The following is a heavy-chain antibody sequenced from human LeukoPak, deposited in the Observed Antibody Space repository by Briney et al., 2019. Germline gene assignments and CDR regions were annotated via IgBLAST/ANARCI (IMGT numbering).Heavy chain of an antibody. CDR2: INPNSGGT. CDR1: GYTFTGYY. Sequence: ASVKVSCKASGYTFTGYYMHWVRQAPGQGLEWMGWINPNSGGTNYAQNFQGRVTMTRDTSISTAYMELSRLRSDDTAVYYCARPQEEDGYNYNWAFDYWGQGTLVTVSS. CDR3: ARPQEEDGYNYNWAFDY. V-gene: IGHV1-2*02. D-gene: IGHD5-24*01. J-gene: IGHJ4*02.